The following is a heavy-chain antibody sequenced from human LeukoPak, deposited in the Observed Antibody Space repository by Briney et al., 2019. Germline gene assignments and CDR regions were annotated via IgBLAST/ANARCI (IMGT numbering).Heavy chain of an antibody. Sequence: GGSLRLSCAASGLTLSSFTMSWVRQAPGKGLEWVSGISQSGGSTKYADSVKGRFTVSRDNSKNTLYLQMNSLRAEDTAVYCCAKDRWGGYCSSTNCDAFDIWGQGTMVTVSS. CDR2: ISQSGGST. CDR1: GLTLSSFT. CDR3: AKDRWGGYCSSTNCDAFDI. D-gene: IGHD2-2*01. V-gene: IGHV3-23*01. J-gene: IGHJ3*02.